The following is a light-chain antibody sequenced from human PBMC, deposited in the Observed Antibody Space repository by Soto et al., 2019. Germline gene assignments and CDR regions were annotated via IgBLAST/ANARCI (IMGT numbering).Light chain of an antibody. CDR3: SSYTSSTRYV. CDR2: EVS. CDR1: SSDVGGYNY. J-gene: IGLJ1*01. V-gene: IGLV2-14*01. Sequence: QSALTQPASVSGSPGQSITISCTGTSSDVGGYNYVSWYQQHPGKAPKVMIFEVSNRPSGVSNRFSGSKSGNTASLTISGLQAEDEADYYCSSYTSSTRYVFGTGTKVTVL.